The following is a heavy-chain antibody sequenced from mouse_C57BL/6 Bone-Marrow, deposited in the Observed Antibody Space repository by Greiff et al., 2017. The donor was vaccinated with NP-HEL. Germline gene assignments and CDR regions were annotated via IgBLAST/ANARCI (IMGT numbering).Heavy chain of an antibody. CDR2: INPSSGYT. V-gene: IGHV1-7*01. D-gene: IGHD2-3*01. Sequence: VQLQQSGAELAKPGASVKLSCKASGYTFTSYWMHWVKQRPGQGLEWIGYINPSSGYTKYNQKFKDKATLTADKSSSTAYMQLSSLTYVDSAVYYCAREESSLYDGYYYWYFDVWGTGTTVTVSS. CDR3: AREESSLYDGYYYWYFDV. J-gene: IGHJ1*03. CDR1: GYTFTSYW.